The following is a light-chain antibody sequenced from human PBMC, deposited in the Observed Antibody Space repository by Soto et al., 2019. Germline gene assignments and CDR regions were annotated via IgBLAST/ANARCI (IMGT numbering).Light chain of an antibody. Sequence: QSVLTQPASVSGSPGQSIAISCTGTSSDVGGYNYVSWYQQHPGKAPKLIIYDVSNRPSGVSNRFSGSKSGNAASLTISGLQAEDEADYYCSSYTSSSLYVFGTGTKLTV. J-gene: IGLJ1*01. CDR1: SSDVGGYNY. V-gene: IGLV2-14*01. CDR2: DVS. CDR3: SSYTSSSLYV.